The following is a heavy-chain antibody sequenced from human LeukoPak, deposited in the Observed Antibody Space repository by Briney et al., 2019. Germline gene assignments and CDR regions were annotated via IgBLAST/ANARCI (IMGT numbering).Heavy chain of an antibody. V-gene: IGHV3-21*01. D-gene: IGHD3-22*01. Sequence: PGGSLRLSCAASGFTFSSYSMTWVRQAPGKGLEWVSSISSSTNYIYYADSVKGRFTISGDNAKNSLYLQMNSLRVEDTAVYYCARGRPDYYDTSGYVNYWGQGTLVTVSS. J-gene: IGHJ4*02. CDR1: GFTFSSYS. CDR2: ISSSTNYI. CDR3: ARGRPDYYDTSGYVNY.